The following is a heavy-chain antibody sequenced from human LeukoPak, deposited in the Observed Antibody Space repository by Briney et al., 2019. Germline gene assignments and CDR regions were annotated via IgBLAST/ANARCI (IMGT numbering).Heavy chain of an antibody. CDR1: EFTFSDYH. CDR2: ISSSSGGTI. CDR3: ARGLIHYFDY. D-gene: IGHD2-21*01. J-gene: IGHJ4*02. Sequence: GGSLRLSCAASEFTFSDYHMGWIRQAPGKGLEWVSYISSSSGGTIYYADSVKGRFTISRDNAKNSLYLQMSSLRAEDTAVYYCARGLIHYFDYWGQGALVTVSS. V-gene: IGHV3-11*04.